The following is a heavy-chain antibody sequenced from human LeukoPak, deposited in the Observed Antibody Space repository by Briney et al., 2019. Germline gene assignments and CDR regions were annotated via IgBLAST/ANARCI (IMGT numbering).Heavy chain of an antibody. CDR2: IYHSGST. V-gene: IGHV4-30-2*01. Sequence: SETLSLTCAVSGGSISSGGYSWSWIRQPPGKGLEWIGYIYHSGSTYYNPSLKSRVTISVDRSKNQFSLKLSSVTAADTAVYYCARGVGSGNAFDIWGQGTMVTVSS. J-gene: IGHJ3*02. D-gene: IGHD2-15*01. CDR1: GGSISSGGYS. CDR3: ARGVGSGNAFDI.